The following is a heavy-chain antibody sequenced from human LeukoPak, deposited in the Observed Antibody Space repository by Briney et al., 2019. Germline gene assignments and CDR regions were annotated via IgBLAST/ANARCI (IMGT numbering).Heavy chain of an antibody. CDR1: GGSISSGDYY. Sequence: PSETLSLTCTVSGGSISSGDYYWSWIRQPPGKGLEWIGYIYYSGSTYYNPSLKSRVTISVDTSKNQFSLKLSSVTAADTAVYYCARHKHRSYGSGIDWFDPWGRGTLVTVSS. CDR2: IYYSGST. J-gene: IGHJ5*02. D-gene: IGHD3-10*01. CDR3: ARHKHRSYGSGIDWFDP. V-gene: IGHV4-30-4*01.